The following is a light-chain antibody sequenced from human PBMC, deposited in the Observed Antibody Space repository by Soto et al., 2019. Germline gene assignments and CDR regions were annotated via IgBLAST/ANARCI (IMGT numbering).Light chain of an antibody. Sequence: DIHVTQSPPTLSASVGDRVTITCRASQTISTWMAWYQQKPGKAPKLLVYDASTLQSGVASRFSGSGSGTEFTLIISSLQPDDFATYYCQQYDTYSMYTFGQGTKVDIK. CDR2: DAS. J-gene: IGKJ2*01. CDR1: QTISTW. V-gene: IGKV1-5*01. CDR3: QQYDTYSMYT.